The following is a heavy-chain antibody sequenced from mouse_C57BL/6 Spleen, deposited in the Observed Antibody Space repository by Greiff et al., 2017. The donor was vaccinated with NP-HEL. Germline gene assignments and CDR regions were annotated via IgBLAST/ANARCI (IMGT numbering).Heavy chain of an antibody. CDR3: AKPPLGYGSSYVWYFDV. V-gene: IGHV1-55*01. CDR1: GYTFTSYW. Sequence: QVQLQQPGAELVKPGASVKMSCKASGYTFTSYWITWVKQRPGQGLEWIGDIYPGSGSTNYNEKFKSKATLTVDTSSSTAYMQLSSLTSEDSAGYYCAKPPLGYGSSYVWYFDVWGTGTTVTVSS. CDR2: IYPGSGST. J-gene: IGHJ1*03. D-gene: IGHD1-1*01.